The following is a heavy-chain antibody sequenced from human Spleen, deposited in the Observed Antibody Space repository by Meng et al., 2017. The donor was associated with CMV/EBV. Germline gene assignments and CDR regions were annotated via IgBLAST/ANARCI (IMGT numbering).Heavy chain of an antibody. D-gene: IGHD6-13*01. CDR2: INHSGRT. V-gene: IGHV4-34*01. J-gene: IGHJ5*02. Sequence: SAVNGGSFSGYYWSWIRQPPGKGLEWIGEINHSGRTNYNPSLKSRVTISVDTSKNQFSLKMSSVTAADTAVYYCARGQQLVRHWFAPWGQGTLVTVSS. CDR3: ARGQQLVRHWFAP. CDR1: GGSFSGYY.